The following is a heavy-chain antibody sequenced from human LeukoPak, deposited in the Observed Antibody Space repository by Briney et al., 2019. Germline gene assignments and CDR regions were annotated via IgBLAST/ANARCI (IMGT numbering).Heavy chain of an antibody. J-gene: IGHJ4*02. D-gene: IGHD2-2*01. V-gene: IGHV1-69*04. Sequence: SVKVSCKASGGTFSSYAISWVRQAPGQGLEWMGRIIPILGIANYAQKFQGRVTITADKSTSTAYMELSSLRSEDTAVYYCAKSHCGSFSCSRAEFWGQGTLVTVSS. CDR1: GGTFSSYA. CDR2: IIPILGIA. CDR3: AKSHCGSFSCSRAEF.